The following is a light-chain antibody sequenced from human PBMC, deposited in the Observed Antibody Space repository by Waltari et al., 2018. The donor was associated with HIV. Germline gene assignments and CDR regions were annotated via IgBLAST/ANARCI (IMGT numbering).Light chain of an antibody. V-gene: IGKV3-11*01. CDR1: QSVGNY. CDR2: DTS. J-gene: IGKJ4*01. CDR3: QQRRNWPLT. Sequence: ELVLTQSPAILSLSPGDRATLSCRASQSVGNYFAWYQHKPGQAPRLLLYDTSNRATGIPARFSGSGSGTDYTLSISSLEPEDFAVYYCQQRRNWPLTFGGGTKVDIK.